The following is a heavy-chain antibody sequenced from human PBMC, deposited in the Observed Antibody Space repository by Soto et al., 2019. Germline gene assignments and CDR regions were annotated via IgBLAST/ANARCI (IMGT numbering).Heavy chain of an antibody. CDR1: GFTFSRFG. V-gene: IGHV3-33*01. J-gene: IGHJ3*02. CDR3: ARRGDSSGYFPNSYDM. D-gene: IGHD3-22*01. CDR2: IWYHGKNE. Sequence: QVQLVDSGGGEVQPGRSLRISCAASGFTFSRFGRHWVRRFPGKGLEGVALIWYHGKNEDYADSVKGRFTISRDNSKNTLYLHMNSLRAEDTAVYYCARRGDSSGYFPNSYDMWGQGTMVTVSS.